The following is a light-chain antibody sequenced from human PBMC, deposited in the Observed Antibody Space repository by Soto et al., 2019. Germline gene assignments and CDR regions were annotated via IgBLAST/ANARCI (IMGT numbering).Light chain of an antibody. CDR2: EVS. Sequence: QSVLTQPASVSGSPGQAITISCTGTSNDVGGYNYVSWSQQHPGKAPKLMIYEVSYRPSGVSNRFSGSKSGNTASLTISGLQAEDEADYYCSSYTSSGTLEVVFGGGTKVTVL. V-gene: IGLV2-14*01. J-gene: IGLJ2*01. CDR3: SSYTSSGTLEVV. CDR1: SNDVGGYNY.